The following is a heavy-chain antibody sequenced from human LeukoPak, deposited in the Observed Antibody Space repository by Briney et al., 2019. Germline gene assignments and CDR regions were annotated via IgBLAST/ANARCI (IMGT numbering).Heavy chain of an antibody. V-gene: IGHV5-51*01. Sequence: GESLKISCKGSGYSFTSYWIGWVRQMPGKGLEWMGIIYPGDSDTRYSPSFQGQVTISADKSISTAYLQWSSLKTSDTAMYYCARLDTAMVTPNYFDYWGQGTLVTVSS. J-gene: IGHJ4*02. D-gene: IGHD5-18*01. CDR1: GYSFTSYW. CDR2: IYPGDSDT. CDR3: ARLDTAMVTPNYFDY.